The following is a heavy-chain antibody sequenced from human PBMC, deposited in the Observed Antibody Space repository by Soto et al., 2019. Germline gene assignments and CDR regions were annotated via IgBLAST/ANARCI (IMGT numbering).Heavy chain of an antibody. CDR1: GGSISSGGYY. Sequence: PSETLSLTCTVSGGSISSGGYYWSWIRQHPGKGLEWIGYIHYSGTTYDNPSLKSRVTISGDTSKNQFSLKLSSVTAAYTAVYYCARVGGSGSPFDYWGQGTLVTVSS. CDR3: ARVGGSGSPFDY. CDR2: IHYSGTT. J-gene: IGHJ4*02. D-gene: IGHD2-15*01. V-gene: IGHV4-31*03.